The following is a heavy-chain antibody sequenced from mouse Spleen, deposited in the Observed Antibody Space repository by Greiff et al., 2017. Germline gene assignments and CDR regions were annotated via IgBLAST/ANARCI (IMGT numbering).Heavy chain of an antibody. Sequence: EVHLVESGGGLVKPGGSLKLSCAASGFTFSSYAMSWVRQTPEKRLEWVATISSGGSYTYYPDSVKGRFTISRDNAKNTLYLQMSSLRSEDTAMYYCARHGATARGMDYWGQGTSVTVSS. CDR1: GFTFSSYA. CDR3: ARHGATARGMDY. CDR2: ISSGGSYT. V-gene: IGHV5-9-3*01. D-gene: IGHD1-2*01. J-gene: IGHJ4*01.